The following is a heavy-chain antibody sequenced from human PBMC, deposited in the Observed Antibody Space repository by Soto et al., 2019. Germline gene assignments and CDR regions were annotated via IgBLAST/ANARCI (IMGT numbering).Heavy chain of an antibody. V-gene: IGHV5-10-1*01. CDR3: ARLQGTGYPIFYYYYGMDV. CDR2: IYPSDSYT. D-gene: IGHD3-9*01. CDR1: GYSFTSYW. J-gene: IGHJ6*02. Sequence: GESLKISCKGSGYSFTSYWISWVRQMPGKGLEWMGRIYPSDSYTNYSPSFQGHVTISADKSISTAYLQWSSLKASDTAMYYCARLQGTGYPIFYYYYGMDVWGQGTTVTVSS.